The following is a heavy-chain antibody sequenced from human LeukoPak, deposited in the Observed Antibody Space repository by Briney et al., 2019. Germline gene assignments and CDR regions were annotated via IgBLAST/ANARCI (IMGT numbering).Heavy chain of an antibody. D-gene: IGHD3-9*01. CDR2: IYHSGST. V-gene: IGHV4-38-2*02. Sequence: SETLSLTCTVSGYSISSGYYWGWIRQPPGKGLEWIGSIYHSGSTYYNPSLKSRVTISVDTSKNQFSLKLSSVTAADTAVYYCAREKHTYYDILTGLYFDYWGQGTLVTVSS. CDR3: AREKHTYYDILTGLYFDY. CDR1: GYSISSGYY. J-gene: IGHJ4*02.